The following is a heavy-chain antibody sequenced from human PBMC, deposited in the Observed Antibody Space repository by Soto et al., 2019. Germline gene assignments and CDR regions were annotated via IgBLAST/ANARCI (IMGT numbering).Heavy chain of an antibody. CDR3: ARLEAGTTLDY. V-gene: IGHV4-39*01. CDR2: IYSSGST. J-gene: IGHJ4*02. CDR1: GGSISSSSYS. D-gene: IGHD1-7*01. Sequence: QLQLQESGPGLVKPSETLSLTCTVSGGSISSSSYSWGWIRQPPGKGLEWIGSIYSSGSTYYNPSLKSRVTLAVDTSKNQFSLKLSSVTAADTAVYYCARLEAGTTLDYLGQGTLSTVSS.